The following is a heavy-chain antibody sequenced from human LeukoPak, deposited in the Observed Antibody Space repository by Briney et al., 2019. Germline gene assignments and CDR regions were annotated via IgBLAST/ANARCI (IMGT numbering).Heavy chain of an antibody. Sequence: GGSLRLSCAASGFTFSTYVMHWVRQAPGKGLEWVAVISYDGSNKNYADSVKGRFTISRDTSKNTLYLQMNSLRTEDTAVYYCAGSPGILGTNYFDYWGQGTLVTVSS. CDR1: GFTFSTYV. CDR3: AGSPGILGTNYFDY. D-gene: IGHD1-26*01. CDR2: ISYDGSNK. J-gene: IGHJ4*02. V-gene: IGHV3-30*04.